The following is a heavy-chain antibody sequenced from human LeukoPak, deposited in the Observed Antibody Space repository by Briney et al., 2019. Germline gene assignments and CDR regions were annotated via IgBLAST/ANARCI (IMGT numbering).Heavy chain of an antibody. CDR2: ISSNGGST. J-gene: IGHJ4*02. D-gene: IGHD3-22*01. CDR3: VKADYYDSSGDTQFDY. CDR1: GFTFSSHA. V-gene: IGHV3-64D*06. Sequence: GGSLRLSCSASGFTFSSHAVHWVRQAPGKGLEYVSAISSNGGSTYYADSVKGRFTISRDNSKNTLYLQMSSLRAEDTAVYYCVKADYYDSSGDTQFDYWGQGTLVTVSS.